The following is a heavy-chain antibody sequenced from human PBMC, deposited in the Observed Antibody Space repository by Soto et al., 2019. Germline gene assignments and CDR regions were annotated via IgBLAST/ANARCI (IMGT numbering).Heavy chain of an antibody. CDR3: ARGPRDIVVVPAAIRWFDP. Sequence: SETLSLTCAVYGGSFSGYYWSWIRQPPGKGLEWIGEINHSGSTNYNPSLKSRVTISVDTSKNQFSLKLSSVTAADTAVYYCARGPRDIVVVPAAIRWFDPWGQGTLVTVSS. V-gene: IGHV4-34*01. CDR1: GGSFSGYY. D-gene: IGHD2-2*02. J-gene: IGHJ5*02. CDR2: INHSGST.